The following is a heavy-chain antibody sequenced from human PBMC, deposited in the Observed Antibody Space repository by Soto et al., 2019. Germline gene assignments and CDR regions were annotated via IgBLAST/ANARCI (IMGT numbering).Heavy chain of an antibody. CDR2: IYPGDSDT. CDR3: ARPTTASLYFDY. V-gene: IGHV5-51*01. CDR1: GYSFTNYW. D-gene: IGHD5-12*01. Sequence: GESLKISCKVSGYSFTNYWIGWVRQLPGKGLEWMGTIYPGDSDTKYSQSFRGQVTISADNSISTAYLQWSSPKASDTAVYYCARPTTASLYFDYWGQGTLVTVSS. J-gene: IGHJ4*02.